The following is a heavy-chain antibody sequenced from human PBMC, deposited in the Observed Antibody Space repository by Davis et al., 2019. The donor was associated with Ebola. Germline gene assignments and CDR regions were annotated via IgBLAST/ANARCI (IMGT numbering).Heavy chain of an antibody. D-gene: IGHD2-15*01. CDR2: ISGSGGST. V-gene: IGHV3-23*01. J-gene: IGHJ6*02. Sequence: PGGSLRLSCAASGFTFSSYAMSWVRQAPGKGLEWVSAISGSGGSTYYADSVKGRFTISRDNSKNTLYLQMNSLRAEDTAVYYCARILIYYYYGMDVWGQGTTVTVSS. CDR1: GFTFSSYA. CDR3: ARILIYYYYGMDV.